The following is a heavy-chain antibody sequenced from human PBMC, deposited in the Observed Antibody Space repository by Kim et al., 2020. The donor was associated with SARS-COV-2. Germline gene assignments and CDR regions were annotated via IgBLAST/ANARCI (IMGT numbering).Heavy chain of an antibody. CDR2: INPSGGST. CDR3: ARGTWGGGGWGYGSGQYNRFDP. CDR1: GYTFTSSH. D-gene: IGHD3-10*01. J-gene: IGHJ5*02. V-gene: IGHV1-46*03. Sequence: ASVKVSCKASGYTFTSSHIQWVRQAPGQGLEWVGIINPSGGSTTYAQKLQGRVTMTRDTSTGTVYMELSSLRSEDTGLYYCARGTWGGGGWGYGSGQYNRFDPWGQGTLVTVSS.